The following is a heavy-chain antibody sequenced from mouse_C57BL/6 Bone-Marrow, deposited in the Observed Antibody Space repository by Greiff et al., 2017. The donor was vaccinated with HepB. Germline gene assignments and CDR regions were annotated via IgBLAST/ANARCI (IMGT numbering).Heavy chain of an antibody. J-gene: IGHJ4*01. D-gene: IGHD2-1*01. Sequence: QVQLQQPGAEFVKPGASVKLSCKASGYTFTSYWMQWVKQRPGQGLEWIGEIDPSDSYTNYNQKFKGKSTLTVDKSSSTAYMQLSSLTSEDSAVYYCARGGNYGAMDYWGQGTSVTVSS. CDR2: IDPSDSYT. V-gene: IGHV1-50*01. CDR1: GYTFTSYW. CDR3: ARGGNYGAMDY.